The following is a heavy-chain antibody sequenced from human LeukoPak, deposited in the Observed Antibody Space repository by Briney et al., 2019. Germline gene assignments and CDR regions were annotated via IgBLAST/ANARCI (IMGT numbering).Heavy chain of an antibody. D-gene: IGHD6-19*01. CDR2: ISSSSSYI. CDR3: ARQAVAGTRYFDY. CDR1: GFTFSSYS. Sequence: GGSLRLFCAASGFTFSSYSMNWVRQAPGKGLEWVSSISSSSSYIYYADSVKGRFTISRDNAKNSLYLQMNSLRAEDTAVYYCARQAVAGTRYFDYWGQGTLVTVSS. V-gene: IGHV3-21*01. J-gene: IGHJ4*02.